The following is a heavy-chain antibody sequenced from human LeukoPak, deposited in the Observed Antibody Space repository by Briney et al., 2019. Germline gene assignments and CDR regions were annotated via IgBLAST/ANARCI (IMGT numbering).Heavy chain of an antibody. J-gene: IGHJ3*02. D-gene: IGHD1-26*01. Sequence: GGSLRLSCAASGFTFSSYAMSWVRQAPGKGLEWVSAISGSGGSTYYADSVKGRFTISRDNSKDRLYLKMHSMRAEDTAVYYCAKDESGSYWVGAFDIWGQGTMVTVSS. CDR3: AKDESGSYWVGAFDI. CDR2: ISGSGGST. V-gene: IGHV3-23*01. CDR1: GFTFSSYA.